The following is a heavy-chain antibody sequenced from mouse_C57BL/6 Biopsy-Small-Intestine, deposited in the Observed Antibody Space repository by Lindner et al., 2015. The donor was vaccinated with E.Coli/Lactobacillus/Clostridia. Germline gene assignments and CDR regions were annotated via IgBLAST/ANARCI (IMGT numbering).Heavy chain of an antibody. CDR3: ASYGSSPYYFDY. J-gene: IGHJ2*01. V-gene: IGHV1-66*01. Sequence: VQLQESGPELVKPGASAKISCKASGYSFTSFYVHWVKQRPGQGLEWIGWIYPGSGNTKYNEKFKGKATLTADTSSSTAYMQLSSLTSEDSAVYYCASYGSSPYYFDYWGQGTTLTVSS. D-gene: IGHD1-1*01. CDR1: GYSFTSFY. CDR2: IYPGSGNT.